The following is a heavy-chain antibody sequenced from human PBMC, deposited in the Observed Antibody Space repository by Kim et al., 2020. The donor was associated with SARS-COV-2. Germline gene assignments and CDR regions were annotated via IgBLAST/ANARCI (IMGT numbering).Heavy chain of an antibody. V-gene: IGHV3-23*01. D-gene: IGHD3-22*01. CDR1: GFTFSNYA. J-gene: IGHJ4*02. CDR3: AKGSRSSGYYYDY. CDR2: ISGSGDST. Sequence: GGSLRLSCAASGFTFSNYAMSWVRQAPGKGLEWVSTISGSGDSTYYADSVKGRFTISRDNSKNTLYLQMNSLRDEDTAVYYCAKGSRSSGYYYDYWGQGTLVTVSS.